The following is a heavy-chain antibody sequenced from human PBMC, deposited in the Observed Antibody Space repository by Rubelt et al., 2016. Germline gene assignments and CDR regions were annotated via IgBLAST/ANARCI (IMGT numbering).Heavy chain of an antibody. J-gene: IGHJ4*02. CDR3: ARDLVPIFGVVTHVPVDY. V-gene: IGHV1-18*01. Sequence: QVQLVQSGAEAKKPGASVKVSCKASGYTFTSYGISWVRQAPGQGLEWMGWISAYNGNTNYAQKLQGRVTMTTDTSTSTAYMELRSLRSDDTAVYYCARDLVPIFGVVTHVPVDYWGQGTLVTISS. CDR1: GYTFTSYG. D-gene: IGHD3-3*01. CDR2: ISAYNGNT.